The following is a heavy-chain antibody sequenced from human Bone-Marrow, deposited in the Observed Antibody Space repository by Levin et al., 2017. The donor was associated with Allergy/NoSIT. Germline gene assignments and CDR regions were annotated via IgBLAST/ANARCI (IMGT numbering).Heavy chain of an antibody. D-gene: IGHD1-26*01. CDR2: ISGSGGYT. CDR1: GFTFNHYG. CDR3: VKGKGRGTYAYDV. J-gene: IGHJ3*01. Sequence: GGSLRLSCAASGFTFNHYGLNWVRQAPGKGLEWVSVISGSGGYTKTADSLKGRFTTSRDNSKNILSLQIHNVRADDTAVYYCVKGKGRGTYAYDVWGQGTVVTVST. V-gene: IGHV3-23*01.